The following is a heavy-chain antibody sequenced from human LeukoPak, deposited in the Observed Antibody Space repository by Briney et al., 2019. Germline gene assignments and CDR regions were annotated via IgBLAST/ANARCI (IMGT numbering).Heavy chain of an antibody. D-gene: IGHD3-10*01. CDR2: IKQDGSEK. V-gene: IGHV3-7*01. Sequence: GGSLRLSCAASGFTFSSYWMSWVRQAPGKGLEGVANIKQDGSEKYYVDSVKGRFTISRDNAKNSLYLQMNSLRAEDTAVYYCARETMVRGVIPYYYYMDVWGKGTTVTVSS. CDR1: GFTFSSYW. J-gene: IGHJ6*03. CDR3: ARETMVRGVIPYYYYMDV.